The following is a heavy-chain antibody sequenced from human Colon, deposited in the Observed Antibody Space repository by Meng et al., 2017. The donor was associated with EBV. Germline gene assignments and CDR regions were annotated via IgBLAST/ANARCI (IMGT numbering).Heavy chain of an antibody. J-gene: IGHJ4*02. CDR2: IHHSVSA. CDR3: ASFDHIPRRNYFDY. Sequence: VRLKESGPGLVDPSQTLSLTCTVSGGSMSSGNYYLSWIRQPPGKGLEWIGYIHHSVSAYYNPSLKSRVSISVDTSKNQFSLNLTSMTATDTAVYYCASFDHIPRRNYFDYWGQGTLVTVSS. D-gene: IGHD2-21*01. V-gene: IGHV4-30-4*01. CDR1: GGSMSSGNYY.